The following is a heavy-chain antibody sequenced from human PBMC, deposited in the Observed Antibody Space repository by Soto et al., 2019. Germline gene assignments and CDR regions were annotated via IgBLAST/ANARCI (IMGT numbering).Heavy chain of an antibody. Sequence: QVQLVQSGAELKRPGSSVKFSCKASGVTFSSYNIHWVRQAPGQELEWMGRIVPFLGTIYHAQTFQDRVTISADKSTSTAYMQLTSLRSDDTAVYYCAGPFGVVPYEAFDVWGQGTMLIVS. V-gene: IGHV1-69*08. J-gene: IGHJ3*01. CDR1: GVTFSSYN. D-gene: IGHD3-3*01. CDR3: AGPFGVVPYEAFDV. CDR2: IVPFLGTI.